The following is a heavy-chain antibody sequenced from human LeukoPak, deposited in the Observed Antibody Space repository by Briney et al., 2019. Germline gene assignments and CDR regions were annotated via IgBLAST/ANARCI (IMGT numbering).Heavy chain of an antibody. CDR2: ISSSSSYI. D-gene: IGHD3-22*01. CDR3: AKGPFFYYDSSGYNYFDS. CDR1: GFTFSSYS. V-gene: IGHV3-21*01. Sequence: PGGSLRLSCAASGFTFSSYSMNWVRQAPGKGLEWVSSISSSSSYIYYADSVKGRFTISRDNAKNSLYLQMNSLRAEDTAVYYCAKGPFFYYDSSGYNYFDSWGLGTLVTVSS. J-gene: IGHJ4*02.